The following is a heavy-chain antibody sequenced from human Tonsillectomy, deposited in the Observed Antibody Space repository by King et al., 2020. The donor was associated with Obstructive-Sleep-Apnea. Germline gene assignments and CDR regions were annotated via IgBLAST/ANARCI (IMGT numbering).Heavy chain of an antibody. CDR1: GGSISSYH. Sequence: QLQESGPGLVKPSDTLSLTCTVSGGSISSYHWSWIRQPPGKGLEWIGHIYYNGSTNYNPSLKSRVTISVHTSKNQFSLKLSSVTAADTAVYHCARVGVDYDILTGHSRHRDWFDPWGQGTLVTVSS. V-gene: IGHV4-59*01. CDR3: ARVGVDYDILTGHSRHRDWFDP. CDR2: IYYNGST. J-gene: IGHJ5*02. D-gene: IGHD3-9*01.